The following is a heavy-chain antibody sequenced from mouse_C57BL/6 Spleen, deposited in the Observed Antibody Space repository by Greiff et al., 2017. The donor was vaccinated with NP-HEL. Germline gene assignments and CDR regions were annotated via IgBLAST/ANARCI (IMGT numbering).Heavy chain of an antibody. CDR2: ISDGGSYT. CDR3: ARDASTTDWYFDV. Sequence: DVKLVESGGGLVKPGGSLKLSCAASGFTFSSYAMSWVRQTPEKRLEWVATISDGGSYTYYPDNVKGRFTISRDNAKNNLYLQMSHLKSEDTAMYYCARDASTTDWYFDVWGTGTTVTVSS. CDR1: GFTFSSYA. V-gene: IGHV5-4*01. D-gene: IGHD1-1*01. J-gene: IGHJ1*03.